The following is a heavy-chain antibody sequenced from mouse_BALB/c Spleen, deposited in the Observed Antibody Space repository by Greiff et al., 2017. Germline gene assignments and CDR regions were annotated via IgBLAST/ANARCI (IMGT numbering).Heavy chain of an antibody. D-gene: IGHD1-1*01. J-gene: IGHJ1*01. CDR2: IDPFNGGT. Sequence: EVQLQQSGPELMKPGASVKISCKASGYSFTSYYMHWVKQSHGKSLEWIGYIDPFNGGTSYNQKFKGKATLTVDKSSSTAYMHLSSLTSEDSAVYYCARKTTVGYFDVWGAGTTVTVSS. V-gene: IGHV1S135*01. CDR1: GYSFTSYY. CDR3: ARKTTVGYFDV.